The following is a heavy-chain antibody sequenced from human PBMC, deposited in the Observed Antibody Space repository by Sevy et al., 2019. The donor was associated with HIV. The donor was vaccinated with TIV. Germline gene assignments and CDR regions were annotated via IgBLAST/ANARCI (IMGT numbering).Heavy chain of an antibody. Sequence: SETLSLTCTVSGGSISGYYWSWIRQPPRKGVEWIGYISYSGSTNYNPSLKSRVTISVDTSKNEFSLKLSSVTAADTAVYYCARSRVITGTFDYWGQGTLVTVSS. CDR2: ISYSGST. V-gene: IGHV4-59*01. CDR3: ARSRVITGTFDY. J-gene: IGHJ4*02. CDR1: GGSISGYY. D-gene: IGHD1-20*01.